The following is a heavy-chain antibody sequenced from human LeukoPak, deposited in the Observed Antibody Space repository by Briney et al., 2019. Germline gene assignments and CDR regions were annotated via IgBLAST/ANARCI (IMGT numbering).Heavy chain of an antibody. CDR3: ARADDYYGSGSYYNPPLFGYYYYGMDV. CDR1: GYTFTSYD. D-gene: IGHD3-10*01. CDR2: MNPNSGNT. J-gene: IGHJ6*02. Sequence: ASVKVSCKASGYTFTSYDINWVRQATGQGLEWMGWMNPNSGNTGYAQKFQGRVTMTRNTSISTAYMELSSLRSEDTAVYYCARADDYYGSGSYYNPPLFGYYYYGMDVWGQGTTVTVSS. V-gene: IGHV1-8*01.